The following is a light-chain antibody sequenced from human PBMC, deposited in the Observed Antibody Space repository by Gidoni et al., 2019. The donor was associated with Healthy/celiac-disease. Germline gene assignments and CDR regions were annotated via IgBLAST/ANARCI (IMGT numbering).Light chain of an antibody. V-gene: IGLV1-40*01. J-gene: IGLJ2*01. CDR3: QSYDSSLSGYVV. CDR1: SSNIGAGYD. Sequence: QSVLTHPPSVSGAPGQRVTISCTGSSSNIGAGYDVHWYQQLPGTAPKLIIYGKTNRPSGVPDRLSGSKSGTSASLAITGLQAEDEADYYCQSYDSSLSGYVVFGGGTKLTVL. CDR2: GKT.